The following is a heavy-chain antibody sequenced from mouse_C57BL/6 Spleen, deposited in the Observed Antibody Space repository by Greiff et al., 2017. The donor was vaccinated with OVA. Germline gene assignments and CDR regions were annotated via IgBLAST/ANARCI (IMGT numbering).Heavy chain of an antibody. Sequence: DVMLVESGGGLVKPGGSLKLSCAASGFTFSDYGMHWVRQAPETGLEWVAYISSGSSTIDYADTVKGRFTISRDNAKNTLFLQMTSLRSEDTAMYYCARPLYYGSSYAVDYWGQGTTLTVSS. V-gene: IGHV5-17*01. CDR3: ARPLYYGSSYAVDY. D-gene: IGHD1-1*01. J-gene: IGHJ2*01. CDR2: ISSGSSTI. CDR1: GFTFSDYG.